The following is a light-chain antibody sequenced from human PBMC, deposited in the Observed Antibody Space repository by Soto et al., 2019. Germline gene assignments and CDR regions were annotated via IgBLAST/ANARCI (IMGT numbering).Light chain of an antibody. V-gene: IGKV1-5*03. CDR1: QNIRSW. J-gene: IGKJ4*01. CDR2: KAS. CDR3: QQYDSYST. Sequence: IQLTQSNSTLSASVLDSVTITCRASQNIRSWMAWYQQKPGKAPRLLIYKASSLQSGVPSRFSGSGSGTEFTLTISSLQPDDSATYYCQQYDSYSTFAGGTMV.